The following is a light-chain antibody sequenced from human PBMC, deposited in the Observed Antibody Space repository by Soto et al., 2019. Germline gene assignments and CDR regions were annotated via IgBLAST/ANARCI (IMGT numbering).Light chain of an antibody. CDR3: QQYNSYTVT. J-gene: IGKJ1*01. Sequence: AIQMTQSPSSLSASVGDRVTITCRASQGIRNDLGWYQQKPGKAPKLLIYDASSLESGVPSRFSGSGSGTEFTLTISSLQPDDFATYYCQQYNSYTVTFGQGTKVDIK. CDR1: QGIRND. V-gene: IGKV1-13*02. CDR2: DAS.